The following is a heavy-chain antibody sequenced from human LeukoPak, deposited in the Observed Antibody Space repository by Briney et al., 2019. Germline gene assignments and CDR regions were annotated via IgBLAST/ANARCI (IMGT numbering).Heavy chain of an antibody. CDR1: GFTFSSYS. V-gene: IGHV3-21*01. Sequence: GWSLTLSCAPSGFTFSSYSMNWVGPAPRKGRGWVSSISSRSSYIYYADSVKGRFTISRDNAKNSLYLQMNSLRAEDTAVYYCARVLGQNWFDPWGQGTLVTVSS. CDR3: ARVLGQNWFDP. J-gene: IGHJ5*02. CDR2: ISSRSSYI.